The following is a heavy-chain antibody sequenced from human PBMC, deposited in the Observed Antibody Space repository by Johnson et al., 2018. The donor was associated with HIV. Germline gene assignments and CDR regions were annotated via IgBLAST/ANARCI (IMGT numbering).Heavy chain of an antibody. Sequence: VQLVESGGGVVRPGGSLRLSCAASGFTFDDYGMSWVRQAPGKGLEWVSGINWNGGSTGYADSVKGRFTISIDNAKDSLYLQMNSLRAEDTALYYCAKVSGYYDSLSAGWAFDIWGQGTMVTVSS. CDR2: INWNGGST. D-gene: IGHD3-22*01. J-gene: IGHJ3*02. CDR3: AKVSGYYDSLSAGWAFDI. CDR1: GFTFDDYG. V-gene: IGHV3-20*04.